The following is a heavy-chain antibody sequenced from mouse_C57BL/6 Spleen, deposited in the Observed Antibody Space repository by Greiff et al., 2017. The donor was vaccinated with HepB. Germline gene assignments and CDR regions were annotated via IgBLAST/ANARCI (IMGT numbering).Heavy chain of an antibody. J-gene: IGHJ2*01. CDR2: IDPSDSYT. D-gene: IGHD2-10*02. V-gene: IGHV1-50*01. Sequence: QVQLQQPGAELVKPGASVKLSCKASGYTFTSYWMQWVKQRPGQGLEWIGEIDPSDSYTNYNQKFKGKATLTVDTSSSTAYMQLSSLTSEDSAVYYCASVWEGFDYWGQGTTLTVSS. CDR1: GYTFTSYW. CDR3: ASVWEGFDY.